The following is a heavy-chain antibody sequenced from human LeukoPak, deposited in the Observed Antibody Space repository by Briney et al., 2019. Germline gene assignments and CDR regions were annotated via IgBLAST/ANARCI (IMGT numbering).Heavy chain of an antibody. J-gene: IGHJ3*02. CDR2: TSGSSSTI. CDR3: ARSHGGNAFDI. V-gene: IGHV3-48*01. CDR1: LTFNSYN. D-gene: IGHD4-23*01. Sequence: GTSLRLSCTASLTFNSYNLNWVRQAPGKGLEWVSYTSGSSSTIYYADSVKGRFTISRDNARNSLYLQMNSLRAEDTAVYYCARSHGGNAFDIWGQGTMVTVSS.